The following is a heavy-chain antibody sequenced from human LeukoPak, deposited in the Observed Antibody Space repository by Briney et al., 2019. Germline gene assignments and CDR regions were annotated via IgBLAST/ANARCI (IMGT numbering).Heavy chain of an antibody. J-gene: IGHJ6*03. CDR2: IDDDGTDT. CDR1: GFTSGSYW. CDR3: AGGMLSSAGYHWYYYMDV. D-gene: IGHD3-3*01. Sequence: GGSRRLSCAASGFTSGSYWMHWVRQAPGKGPEWVSRIDDDGTDTHYAVSVKGRFTISRDNAKNTLYLQMNSLRGEDTAVYYCAGGMLSSAGYHWYYYMDVWGKGAMVTVSS. V-gene: IGHV3-74*01.